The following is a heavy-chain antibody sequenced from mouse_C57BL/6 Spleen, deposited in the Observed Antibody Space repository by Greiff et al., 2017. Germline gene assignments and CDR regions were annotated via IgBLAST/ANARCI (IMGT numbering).Heavy chain of an antibody. CDR1: GYTFTSYW. V-gene: IGHV1-61*01. CDR2: IYPSDSET. CDR3: ARGDSSGSYYFDY. J-gene: IGHJ2*01. Sequence: QVQLQQPGAELVRPGSSVKLSCKASGYTFTSYWMDWVKQRPGQGLEWIGNIYPSDSETHYNQKFKDKATLTVDKSSSTAYMQLSSLTSEDSAVYYCARGDSSGSYYFDYWGQGTTLTVSS. D-gene: IGHD3-2*02.